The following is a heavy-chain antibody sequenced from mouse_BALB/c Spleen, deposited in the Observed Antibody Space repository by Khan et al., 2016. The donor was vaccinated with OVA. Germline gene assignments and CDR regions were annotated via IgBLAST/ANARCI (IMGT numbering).Heavy chain of an antibody. CDR2: IYPGSGTT. Sequence: QLQQSGPELMKPGASVNISCKASGYTFTDYVINWVKQRTGQGLEWIGEIYPGSGTTYYKEKFKGKATLTADKSSNTAYMQLSSLTSEDSAVYFCAKNYASWFAYWGQGTLVTVSA. J-gene: IGHJ3*01. D-gene: IGHD1-1*02. CDR1: GYTFTDYV. CDR3: AKNYASWFAY. V-gene: IGHV1-77*01.